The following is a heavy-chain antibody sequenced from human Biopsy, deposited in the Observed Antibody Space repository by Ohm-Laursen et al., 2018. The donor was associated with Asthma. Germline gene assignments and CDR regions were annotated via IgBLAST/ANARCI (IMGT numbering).Heavy chain of an antibody. CDR2: ISYDGNHK. CDR3: AKRRGYSGHDNDY. V-gene: IGHV3-30*18. J-gene: IGHJ4*02. CDR1: GFMFRSFG. Sequence: SLRLSCTASGFMFRSFGMHWVRQAPGKGLEWVAVISYDGNHKFYEDSVKGRFTISRNNSKNTPYLQMNSLRTEDTAVYYCAKRRGYSGHDNDYWGQGTLVIVSS. D-gene: IGHD5-12*01.